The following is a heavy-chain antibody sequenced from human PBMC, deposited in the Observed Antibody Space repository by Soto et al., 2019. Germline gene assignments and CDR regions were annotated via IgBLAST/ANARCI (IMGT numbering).Heavy chain of an antibody. CDR3: ARAEGGCSSTSCHSYGMDV. CDR1: GFTFSSYT. J-gene: IGHJ6*02. CDR2: ISSTSSYI. D-gene: IGHD2-2*01. V-gene: IGHV3-21*01. Sequence: GGSLRLSCAASGFTFSSYTMNWVRQAPGKGLEWVSSISSTSSYIYYADSLKGRFTISRDNAKNSLYLQMSSLRAEDTAVYYCARAEGGCSSTSCHSYGMDVWGQGTTVTVSS.